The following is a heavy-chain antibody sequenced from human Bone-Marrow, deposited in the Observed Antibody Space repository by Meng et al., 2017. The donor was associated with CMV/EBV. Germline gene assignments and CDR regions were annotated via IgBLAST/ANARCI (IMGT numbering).Heavy chain of an antibody. J-gene: IGHJ4*02. CDR3: ARDAEGDIWSGGYFGY. CDR2: ISSSSSYI. D-gene: IGHD3-3*01. CDR1: GFTFSSYS. V-gene: IGHV3-21*01. Sequence: GESLKISCAASGFTFSSYSMNWVRQAPGKGLEWVSSISSSSSYIYYADSVKGRFTISRDNAKNSLYLQMNSLRAEDTAVYYCARDAEGDIWSGGYFGYWGQGTPVTVSS.